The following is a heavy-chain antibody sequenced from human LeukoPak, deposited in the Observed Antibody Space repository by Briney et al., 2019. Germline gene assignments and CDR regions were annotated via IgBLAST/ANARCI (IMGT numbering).Heavy chain of an antibody. CDR2: IWYDGSDK. CDR3: ARGPVGTSGWYFDY. J-gene: IGHJ4*02. V-gene: IGHV3-33*01. CDR1: GFRFGNYG. Sequence: GRSLRLSCAASGFRFGNYGMHWVRQAPGKGLEWVAIIWYDGSDKYYSDSVKGRFTISRDNSKNTLYLQMNSLRAEDTAVYFCARGPVGTSGWYFDYWGRGTLVTVSS. D-gene: IGHD6-19*01.